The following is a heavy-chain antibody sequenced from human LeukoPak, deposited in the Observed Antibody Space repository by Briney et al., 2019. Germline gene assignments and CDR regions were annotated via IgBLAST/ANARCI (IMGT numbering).Heavy chain of an antibody. CDR2: INHSGCT. CDR3: ARSSDWGYGSGSYYPFDY. V-gene: IGHV4-34*01. D-gene: IGHD3-10*01. Sequence: PSETLSLTCAVYGGSFSGYYWSWIRQPPGKGLEWIGEINHSGCTNYNPSLKSRVTISVDTSKNQFSLKLSSVTAADTAVYYCARSSDWGYGSGSYYPFDYWGQGTLVTVSS. CDR1: GGSFSGYY. J-gene: IGHJ4*02.